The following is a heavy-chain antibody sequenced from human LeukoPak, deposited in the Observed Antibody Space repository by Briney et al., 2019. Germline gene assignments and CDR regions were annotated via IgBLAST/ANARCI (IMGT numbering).Heavy chain of an antibody. CDR1: GFAFSSYW. V-gene: IGHV3-7*01. D-gene: IGHD6-6*01. CDR2: IKEDGSEK. Sequence: GGSLRLSCAASGFAFSSYWMSWVHQAPGKGLEWVANIKEDGSEKYYVDSVKGRFTISRDNAKNSLYLQMNSLRAEDTAVYYCAASRGEYSSSRPFDYWGQGTLVTVSS. CDR3: AASRGEYSSSRPFDY. J-gene: IGHJ4*02.